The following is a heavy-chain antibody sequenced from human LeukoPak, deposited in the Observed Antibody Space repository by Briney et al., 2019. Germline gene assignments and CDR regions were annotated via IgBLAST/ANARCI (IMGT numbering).Heavy chain of an antibody. CDR1: GFTFDDYA. V-gene: IGHV3-9*01. CDR2: ISWNSGSI. CDR3: AKVGREVDY. J-gene: IGHJ4*02. Sequence: GRSLRLSCAASGFTFDDYAMHWVRQAPGKGLEWVSGISWNSGSIGYADSVKGRFTISRGNAKNSLYLQMNSLRAEDTALYYCAKVGREVDYWGQGTLVTVSS.